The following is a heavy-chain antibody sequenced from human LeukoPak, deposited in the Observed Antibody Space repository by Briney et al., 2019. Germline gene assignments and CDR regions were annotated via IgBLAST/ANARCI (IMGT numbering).Heavy chain of an antibody. V-gene: IGHV3-7*01. Sequence: PGGSLRLSCAASGFIFSSYWMSWVRQAPGKGLEWVANIKQDGSEKYYVDSVKGRLTVSRDNAKNSLYLEMNSLRAEDTAVYYCARDIGDSSGYYGSYFDYWGQGTLVTVSS. J-gene: IGHJ4*02. CDR3: ARDIGDSSGYYGSYFDY. D-gene: IGHD3-22*01. CDR1: GFIFSSYW. CDR2: IKQDGSEK.